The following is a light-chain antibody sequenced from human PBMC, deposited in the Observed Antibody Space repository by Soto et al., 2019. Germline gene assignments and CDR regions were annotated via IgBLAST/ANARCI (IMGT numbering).Light chain of an antibody. Sequence: QSALTQPASVSGSPGQSITISCTGTSSDVGSYNLVSGYQQHPGKPPKLMIYEGSKRPSGVSNRFSGSKSGNTASLTISGLQAEDEADYYCCSYAGSSTYVFGTGTKLTVL. CDR2: EGS. CDR3: CSYAGSSTYV. J-gene: IGLJ1*01. CDR1: SSDVGSYNL. V-gene: IGLV2-23*01.